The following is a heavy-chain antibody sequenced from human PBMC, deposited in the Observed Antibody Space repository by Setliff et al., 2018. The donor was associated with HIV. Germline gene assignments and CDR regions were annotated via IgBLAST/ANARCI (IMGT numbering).Heavy chain of an antibody. CDR2: IYSDGST. CDR3: ARPRLYSNALEY. V-gene: IGHV3-66*02. CDR1: GFTVSTYY. Sequence: GSLRLSCAASGFTVSTYYMSWVRQAPGKGLEWVSTIYSDGSTYHADSVNGRFTLSRDNSKNTVYLQMNSLRPEDTAVYYCARPRLYSNALEYWGQGTLVTVSS. J-gene: IGHJ4*02. D-gene: IGHD6-13*01.